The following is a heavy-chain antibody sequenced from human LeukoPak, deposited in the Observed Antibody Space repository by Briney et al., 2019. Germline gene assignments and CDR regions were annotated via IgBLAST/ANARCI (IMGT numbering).Heavy chain of an antibody. CDR2: IYYSGST. D-gene: IGHD2-2*01. Sequence: SQTLSLTCTVSGGSISSGGYYWSWIRQHPGKGLEWIGYIYYSGSTYYNPSLNSRVTISIDTSKNQFSLRLSSVTAADTAVYFCAREVCGTTCYVWGGDNWFDPWGQGTLVTVSS. CDR1: GGSISSGGYY. J-gene: IGHJ5*02. CDR3: AREVCGTTCYVWGGDNWFDP. V-gene: IGHV4-31*03.